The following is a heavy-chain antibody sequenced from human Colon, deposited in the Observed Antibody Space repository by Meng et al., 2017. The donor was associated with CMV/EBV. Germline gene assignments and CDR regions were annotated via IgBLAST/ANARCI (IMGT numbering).Heavy chain of an antibody. V-gene: IGHV2-5*02. Sequence: QITVKESGPTMVKPTQPLTLPCSFSGFSLCSPGEGVAWFRQPPGKALEWLAIIYWDDEERYRPSLRSRLTITKNTATNRVVLIVTIMYAVDTATYHCARGSARHSNSPYFDFWGQGTLVTVSS. CDR2: IYWDDEE. J-gene: IGHJ4*02. CDR1: GFSLCSPGEG. D-gene: IGHD6-6*01. CDR3: ARGSARHSNSPYFDF.